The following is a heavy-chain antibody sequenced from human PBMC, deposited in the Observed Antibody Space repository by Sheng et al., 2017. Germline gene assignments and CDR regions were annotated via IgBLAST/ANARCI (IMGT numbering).Heavy chain of an antibody. CDR3: ARGSRDGYNYFDY. J-gene: IGHJ4*02. V-gene: IGHV3-33*01. Sequence: QVQLVESGGGVVQPGRSLRLSCAASGFTFSSYGMHWVRQAPGKGLEWVAVIWYDGSNKYYADSVKGRFTISRDNSKNTLYLQMNSLRAEDTAVYYCARGSRDGYNYFDYWGQGTLVTV. D-gene: IGHD5-12*01. CDR1: GFTFSSYG. CDR2: IWYDGSNK.